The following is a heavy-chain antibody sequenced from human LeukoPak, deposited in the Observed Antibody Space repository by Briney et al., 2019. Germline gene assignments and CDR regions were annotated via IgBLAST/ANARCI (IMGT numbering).Heavy chain of an antibody. V-gene: IGHV4-59*01. CDR2: IYYSGST. CDR1: GGSISSYY. Sequence: SETLSLTCTVSGGSISSYYWSWIRQPPGKGLEWIGYIYYSGSTNYNPSLKSRVTISVDTSKNQFSLKLSSVTAADTAVYYCARAGYSSSWYIGALDIWGQGTMVTVSS. CDR3: ARAGYSSSWYIGALDI. D-gene: IGHD6-13*01. J-gene: IGHJ3*02.